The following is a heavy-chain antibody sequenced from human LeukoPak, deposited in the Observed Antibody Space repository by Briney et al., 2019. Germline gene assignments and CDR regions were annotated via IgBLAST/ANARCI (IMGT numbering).Heavy chain of an antibody. V-gene: IGHV3-9*01. J-gene: IGHJ4*02. CDR3: AKVWGSSGWDYFDY. CDR1: GFTFDDYA. Sequence: PGGSLRLSCAASGFTFDDYAMHWVRQAPGKGLEWVSGISWNSGSIGYADSVKGRFTISRDNAKNSLYLQMNSLRAEDTALYYCAKVWGSSGWDYFDYWGQGTLVTVSS. CDR2: ISWNSGSI. D-gene: IGHD6-19*01.